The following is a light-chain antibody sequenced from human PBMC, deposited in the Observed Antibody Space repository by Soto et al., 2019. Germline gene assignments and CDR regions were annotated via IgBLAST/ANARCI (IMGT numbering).Light chain of an antibody. CDR2: GAS. J-gene: IGKJ4*01. V-gene: IGKV3-15*01. Sequence: EIVMTQPPATLYVSPGERATLSCRASQSVSSNLAWYQQKPGQAPRLLIYGASTRATGIPARLSGSGSGTEFTLTISSLQSEDFAVYYCQQRSNWPSFGGGTKVDI. CDR1: QSVSSN. CDR3: QQRSNWPS.